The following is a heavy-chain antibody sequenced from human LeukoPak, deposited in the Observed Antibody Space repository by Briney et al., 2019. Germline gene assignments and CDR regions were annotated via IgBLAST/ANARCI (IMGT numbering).Heavy chain of an antibody. Sequence: SETLSLTCNVSGGSISSGDKYWSWIRQPPGKGLEWIGYIYYSGSTYYNPSLKSRLTIAVDTSENQFSLHLTSVTAADTAVYFCARVARWAGLDFWGQGTLVTVSS. V-gene: IGHV4-30-4*01. D-gene: IGHD5-12*01. CDR3: ARVARWAGLDF. CDR1: GGSISSGDKY. CDR2: IYYSGST. J-gene: IGHJ4*02.